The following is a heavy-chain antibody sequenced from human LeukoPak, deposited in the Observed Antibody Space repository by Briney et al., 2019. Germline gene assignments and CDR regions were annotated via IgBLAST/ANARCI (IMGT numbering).Heavy chain of an antibody. J-gene: IGHJ6*03. V-gene: IGHV4-34*01. D-gene: IGHD4-11*01. Sequence: SETLSLTCAVHGGSFSGYYWSWIRQPPGKGLEWIGEINHSGSTNYNPSLKSRVTISVDTSKNQFSLKLSSVTAADTAVYYCASLYSNYLHPSNYYYMDVWGKGTTVTVSS. CDR3: ASLYSNYLHPSNYYYMDV. CDR1: GGSFSGYY. CDR2: INHSGST.